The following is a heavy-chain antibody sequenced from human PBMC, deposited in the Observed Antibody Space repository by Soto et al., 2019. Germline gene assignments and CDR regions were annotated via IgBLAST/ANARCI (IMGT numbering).Heavy chain of an antibody. CDR3: ARSDSCAGTPDWLDP. J-gene: IGHJ5*02. CDR2: IWYDGSNK. V-gene: IGHV3-33*01. Sequence: QVQLVESGGGVVQPGRSLRLSCAASGFTFSSYGMHWVRQAPGKGLDCVAVIWYDGSNKYYADSVKGRFTISRDNSKNTLYLQMNSLRAEDTAVYYCARSDSCAGTPDWLDPWGQGTLVTVSS. CDR1: GFTFSSYG. D-gene: IGHD6-13*01.